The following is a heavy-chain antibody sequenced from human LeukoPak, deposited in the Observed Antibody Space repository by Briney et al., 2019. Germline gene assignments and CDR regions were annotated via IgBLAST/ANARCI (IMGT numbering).Heavy chain of an antibody. CDR3: AKVLGYCTNGVCFRAFDI. D-gene: IGHD2-8*01. CDR1: GFTFSSYA. J-gene: IGHJ3*02. CDR2: ISGSGGST. Sequence: GGSLRLSCAASGFTFSSYAMSWVRQAPGKGLEWVSAISGSGGSTYYADSVKGRFTISRDNSKNTLYLQMNSLRAKDTAVYYCAKVLGYCTNGVCFRAFDIWGQGTMVTVSS. V-gene: IGHV3-23*01.